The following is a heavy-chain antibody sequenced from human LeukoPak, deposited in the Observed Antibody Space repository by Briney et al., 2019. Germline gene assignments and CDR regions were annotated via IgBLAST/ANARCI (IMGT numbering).Heavy chain of an antibody. D-gene: IGHD3-10*01. Sequence: SETLSLTGTVSGGSISGHYWSWIRQPAGKGLEWIGRIYMTGSTNYNPSLKSRVTMSVDMSKNQFSLKLSSVTAADTAVYFCARVALFGSGSYYWFDPWGQGTLVTVSS. CDR2: IYMTGST. CDR1: GGSISGHY. CDR3: ARVALFGSGSYYWFDP. V-gene: IGHV4-4*07. J-gene: IGHJ5*02.